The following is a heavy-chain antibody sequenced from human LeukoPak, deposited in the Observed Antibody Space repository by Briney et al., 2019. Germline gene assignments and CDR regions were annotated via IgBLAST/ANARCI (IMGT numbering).Heavy chain of an antibody. Sequence: PSEALSLTCTVSGGSISSHYWSWIRQPPGKGLEWIGYIYYSGSTNYNPSLKSRVTISVDTFKNQFSLKLSSVTAADTAVYYCARGRYSSGWEYFQHWGQGTLVTVSS. CDR3: ARGRYSSGWEYFQH. CDR1: GGSISSHY. V-gene: IGHV4-59*11. J-gene: IGHJ1*01. D-gene: IGHD6-19*01. CDR2: IYYSGST.